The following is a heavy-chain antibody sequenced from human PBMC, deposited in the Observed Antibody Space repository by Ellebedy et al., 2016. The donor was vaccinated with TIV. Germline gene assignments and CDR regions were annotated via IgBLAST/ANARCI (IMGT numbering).Heavy chain of an antibody. CDR3: ASGTMVRGVIPPLLFDY. CDR2: INPNSGGT. J-gene: IGHJ4*02. D-gene: IGHD3-10*01. Sequence: ASVKVSXXASGYTFTGYYMHWVRQAPGQGLEWMGWINPNSGGTNYAQKFQGRVTMTRDTSISTAYMELSRLRSDDTAVYYCASGTMVRGVIPPLLFDYWGQGTPVTVSS. CDR1: GYTFTGYY. V-gene: IGHV1-2*02.